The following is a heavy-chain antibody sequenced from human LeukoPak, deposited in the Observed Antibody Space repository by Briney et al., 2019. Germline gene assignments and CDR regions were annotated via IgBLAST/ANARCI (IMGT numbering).Heavy chain of an antibody. CDR1: GGSISSYY. V-gene: IGHV4-59*12. Sequence: KPSETLSLTCTVSGGSISSYYWSWIRQPPGKGLEWIGYIYYSGSTNYNPSLKSRVTISVDTSKNQFSLKLSSVTAADTAVYYCARDPDGYFDYWGQGTLVTVSS. CDR3: ARDPDGYFDY. CDR2: IYYSGST. J-gene: IGHJ4*02.